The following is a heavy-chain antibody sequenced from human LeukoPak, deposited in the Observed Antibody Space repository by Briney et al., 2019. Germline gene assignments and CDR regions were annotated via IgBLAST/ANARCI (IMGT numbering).Heavy chain of an antibody. CDR3: ARESPHTFYFDY. Sequence: ASVKVSCKASGYTFTGYYMHWVRQAPGHGLEWMGWINPNSGGTNYAQKFQGRVTMTRDTSTSTVYMEVSSLRSEDTAVYYCARESPHTFYFDYWGQGTLVTVSS. J-gene: IGHJ4*02. D-gene: IGHD3-16*01. CDR2: INPNSGGT. V-gene: IGHV1-2*02. CDR1: GYTFTGYY.